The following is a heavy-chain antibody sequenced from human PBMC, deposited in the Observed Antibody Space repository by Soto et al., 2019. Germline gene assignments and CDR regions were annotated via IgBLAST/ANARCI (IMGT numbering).Heavy chain of an antibody. V-gene: IGHV3-21*02. CDR3: TRDASRDSSARGWFDP. CDR2: ISSNSAYI. CDR1: GFTFRSFT. J-gene: IGHJ5*02. D-gene: IGHD6-13*01. Sequence: EVQLVESGGGLAKPGGSLRLSCAASGFTFRSFTMNWVRQAPGKGLEWDSTISSNSAYIYYTDALRGRFSISRDNDKNSLHLLMNSLRAEATAVYYCTRDASRDSSARGWFDPWGPGTLVTVSS.